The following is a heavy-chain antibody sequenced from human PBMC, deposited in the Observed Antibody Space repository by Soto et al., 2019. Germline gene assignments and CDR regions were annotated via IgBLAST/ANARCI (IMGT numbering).Heavy chain of an antibody. CDR2: IYYSGST. CDR3: ARQVGTIFGVVITYYFDY. V-gene: IGHV4-39*01. Sequence: QLQLQESGPGLVKPSETLSLTCTVSGGSISSSSYYWGWIRQPPGKGLEWIGSIYYSGSTYYNPSLKSRVTISVDTSKNQFSLKLSSVTAADTAVYYCARQVGTIFGVVITYYFDYWGQGTLVTVSS. CDR1: GGSISSSSYY. D-gene: IGHD3-3*01. J-gene: IGHJ4*02.